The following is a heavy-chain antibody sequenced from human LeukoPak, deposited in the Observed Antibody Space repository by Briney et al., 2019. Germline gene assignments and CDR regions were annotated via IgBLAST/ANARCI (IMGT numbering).Heavy chain of an antibody. V-gene: IGHV3-30*03. CDR3: ARDLDCSGGSCYRGSSDYYYHGMDV. CDR2: ISYDGSNK. CDR1: GFTFSSYG. D-gene: IGHD2-15*01. J-gene: IGHJ6*02. Sequence: GGSLRLSCAASGFTFSSYGMHWVRQAPGKGLEWVAVISYDGSNKYYADSVKGRFTISRDNAKNSLYLQMNSLRAEDTAVYYCARDLDCSGGSCYRGSSDYYYHGMDVWGQGTTVTVSS.